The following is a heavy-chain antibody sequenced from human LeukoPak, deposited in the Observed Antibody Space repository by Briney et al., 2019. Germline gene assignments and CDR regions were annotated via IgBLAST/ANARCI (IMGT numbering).Heavy chain of an antibody. J-gene: IGHJ4*02. CDR3: ARHAVYAGSGWAFDY. D-gene: IGHD6-19*01. V-gene: IGHV4-59*08. CDR2: IYYTGSGST. Sequence: SETLSLTCTVSGGSISPYYWSWIRQPPEKGLEWIGYIYYTGSGSTSHNPSLKSRVTISVDTSKNQFSLNLNSVTAADTAVYYCARHAVYAGSGWAFDYWGQGTLVTVFS. CDR1: GGSISPYY.